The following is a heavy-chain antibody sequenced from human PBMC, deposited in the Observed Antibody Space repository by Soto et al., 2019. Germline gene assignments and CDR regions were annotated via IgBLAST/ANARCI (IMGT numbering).Heavy chain of an antibody. CDR3: ASRTSGWYFDY. J-gene: IGHJ4*02. D-gene: IGHD6-19*01. CDR1: GFTFSSYA. Sequence: EVQLLESGGGLVQPGGSLRLSCTASGFTFSSYAMNWVRQAPGKGLEWVSVISGSGGSTYYADSVKGRFTISRDNSKNKRYLQMNCLRAEDTAVYYCASRTSGWYFDYWGQGTLVTVSS. V-gene: IGHV3-23*01. CDR2: ISGSGGST.